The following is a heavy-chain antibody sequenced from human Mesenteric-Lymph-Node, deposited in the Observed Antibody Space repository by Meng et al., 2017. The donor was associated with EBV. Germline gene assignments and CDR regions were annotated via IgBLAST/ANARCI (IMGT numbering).Heavy chain of an antibody. Sequence: QLRESGPVLGKPSQTLSLTCTVPGGSISSSAYYWGWLRQPPGKGLEWIGSIYSGGRTYYSPSLESRVTISVDTSKNQFSLKLNSVTAADTSVYYCTRFLRGYIGSLDFWGQGTLVTVSS. CDR3: TRFLRGYIGSLDF. D-gene: IGHD5-12*01. CDR1: GGSISSSAYY. CDR2: IYSGGRT. V-gene: IGHV4-39*01. J-gene: IGHJ4*02.